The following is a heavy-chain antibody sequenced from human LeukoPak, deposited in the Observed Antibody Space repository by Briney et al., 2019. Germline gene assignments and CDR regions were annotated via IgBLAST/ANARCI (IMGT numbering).Heavy chain of an antibody. CDR1: GFTFTTYS. J-gene: IGHJ6*02. CDR3: AGVAFGLYVMDV. V-gene: IGHV3-21*01. Sequence: GGSLRLSCAASGFTFTTYSMNWVRQAPGKGLEWDSSISSDSNYIYYADSLKGRFTISRDNARTSLYLQMISLRVEDTAVYYCAGVAFGLYVMDVWGQGTAVTVSS. D-gene: IGHD3/OR15-3a*01. CDR2: ISSDSNYI.